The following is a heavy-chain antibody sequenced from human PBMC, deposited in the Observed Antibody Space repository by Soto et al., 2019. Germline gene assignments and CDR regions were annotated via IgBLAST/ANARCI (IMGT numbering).Heavy chain of an antibody. V-gene: IGHV1-24*01. CDR1: GYTLTELS. CDR3: ATLGTTGIRYYYGMDV. CDR2: FDPEDGET. Sequence: ASVKVSCKVSGYTLTELSMHWVRQAPGKGLEWMGGFDPEDGETIYAQKFQGRVTMTEDTSTDTAYMELGSLRSEDTAVYYCATLGTTGIRYYYGMDVWGQGTTVTVSS. D-gene: IGHD1-1*01. J-gene: IGHJ6*02.